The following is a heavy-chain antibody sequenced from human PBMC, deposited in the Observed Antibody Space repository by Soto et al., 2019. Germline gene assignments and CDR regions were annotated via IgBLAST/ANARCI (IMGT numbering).Heavy chain of an antibody. CDR2: INPNSGGT. D-gene: IGHD5-12*01. CDR1: GYTFTGYY. V-gene: IGHV1-2*04. J-gene: IGHJ4*02. Sequence: ASVKVSCKASGYTFTGYYMHWVRQAPGQGLEWMGWINPNSGGTNYAQKFQGWVTMTRDTSISTAYMELSRLRSDDTAVYYCAISGYDYGSYFDYWGQGTLVTVS. CDR3: AISGYDYGSYFDY.